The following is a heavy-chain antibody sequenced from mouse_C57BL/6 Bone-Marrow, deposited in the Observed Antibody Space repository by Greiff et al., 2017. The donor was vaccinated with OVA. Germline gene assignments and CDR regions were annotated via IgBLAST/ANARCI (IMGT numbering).Heavy chain of an antibody. Sequence: QVQLQQSGAELARPGASVKLSCKASGYTFTSYGISWVKQRTGQGLEWIGEIYPRSGNTYYNEKFKGKATLTAEKSSSTAYMQLSSLTSEDSAVYFCARSLLITTVVRGNFDVWGTGTTVTVSS. J-gene: IGHJ1*03. CDR1: GYTFTSYG. V-gene: IGHV1-81*01. D-gene: IGHD1-1*01. CDR2: IYPRSGNT. CDR3: ARSLLITTVVRGNFDV.